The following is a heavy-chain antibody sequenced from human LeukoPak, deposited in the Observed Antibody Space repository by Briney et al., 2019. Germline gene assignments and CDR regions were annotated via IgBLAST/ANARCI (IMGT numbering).Heavy chain of an antibody. D-gene: IGHD3-22*01. CDR2: IKYDGSEK. Sequence: GRSLRLSCAIYGFTFSDYWMNWVRQAPGKGLEWVASIKYDGSEKYYVDSVKGRFTISRDNAKNSLSVQMISLRAEDTAVYYCARVMTSGYYTFDYWGQGTLVSVSS. V-gene: IGHV3-7*01. CDR3: ARVMTSGYYTFDY. J-gene: IGHJ4*02. CDR1: GFTFSDYW.